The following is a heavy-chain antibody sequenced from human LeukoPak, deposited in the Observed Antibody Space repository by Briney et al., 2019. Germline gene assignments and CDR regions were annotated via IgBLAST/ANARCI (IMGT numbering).Heavy chain of an antibody. CDR3: GKDFTKSYGSGTYYTGVEY. CDR2: ICATDGNT. D-gene: IGHD3-10*01. J-gene: IGHJ4*02. V-gene: IGHV3-43*02. Sequence: GGSLRLSCAASGFTFDDYALHWVRQAPGKGLEWVSLICATDGNTHYADSVKGRFTISRDNSKNSIYLQMNSLRTEDTAFYYCGKDFTKSYGSGTYYTGVEYWGRGTLVTVSS. CDR1: GFTFDDYA.